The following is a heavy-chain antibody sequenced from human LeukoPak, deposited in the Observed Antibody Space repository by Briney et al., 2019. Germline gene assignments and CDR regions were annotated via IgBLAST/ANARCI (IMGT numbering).Heavy chain of an antibody. CDR3: ARSGYYFNWFDP. D-gene: IGHD3-22*01. Sequence: PETLSLTCTVSGGSISSYYWSWIRQPAGKGLEWIGRIYTSGSTNYNPSLKSRVTMSVDTSKNQFSLKLSSVTAADTAVYYCARSGYYFNWFDPWGQGTLVTVSS. J-gene: IGHJ5*02. CDR1: GGSISSYY. CDR2: IYTSGST. V-gene: IGHV4-4*07.